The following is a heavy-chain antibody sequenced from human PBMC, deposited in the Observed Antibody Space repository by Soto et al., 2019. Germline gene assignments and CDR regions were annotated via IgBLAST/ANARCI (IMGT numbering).Heavy chain of an antibody. J-gene: IGHJ4*02. Sequence: QLQLQESGPGLVKPSETLSLTCTVSGGSISSSSYYWGWIRQPPGKGLEWIGSIDYSGSTYYNPSLKCRVTLSVDTSKNQFSLKLSSVTAADTAVYYCATRGVYCSSTSCYSRFDYWGQGTLVAVSS. V-gene: IGHV4-39*01. CDR1: GGSISSSSYY. CDR3: ATRGVYCSSTSCYSRFDY. D-gene: IGHD2-2*02. CDR2: IDYSGST.